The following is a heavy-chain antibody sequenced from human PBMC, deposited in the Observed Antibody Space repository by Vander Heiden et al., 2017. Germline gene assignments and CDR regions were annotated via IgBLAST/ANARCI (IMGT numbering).Heavy chain of an antibody. Sequence: QVQLVQSGAEVKKPGASVKVSCKVSGYPLAELSMHWVRQAPGKGLEWMGGFDPEDGETIYAQKFQGRVTMTEDTSTDTAYMELSSLRSEDTAVYYCATDVAVAGPFDYWGQGTLVTVSS. CDR3: ATDVAVAGPFDY. J-gene: IGHJ4*02. CDR2: FDPEDGET. CDR1: GYPLAELS. V-gene: IGHV1-24*01. D-gene: IGHD6-19*01.